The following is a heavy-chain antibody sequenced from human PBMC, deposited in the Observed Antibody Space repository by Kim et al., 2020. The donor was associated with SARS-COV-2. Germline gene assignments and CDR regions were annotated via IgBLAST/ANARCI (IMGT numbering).Heavy chain of an antibody. J-gene: IGHJ4*02. CDR1: GFTFSSYE. CDR3: ARGPHYYDSSGYYYSFDY. CDR2: ISSSGSTI. Sequence: GGSLRLSCAASGFTFSSYEMNWVRQAPGKGLEWVSYISSSGSTIYYADPVKGRFTISRDNAKNSLYLQMNSLRAEDTAVYYCARGPHYYDSSGYYYSFDYWGQGTLVTVSS. D-gene: IGHD3-22*01. V-gene: IGHV3-48*03.